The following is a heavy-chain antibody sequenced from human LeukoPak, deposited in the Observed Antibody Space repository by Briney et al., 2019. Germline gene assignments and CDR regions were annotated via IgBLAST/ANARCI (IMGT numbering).Heavy chain of an antibody. J-gene: IGHJ6*02. CDR2: INHSGST. CDR1: GGSFSGYY. V-gene: IGHV4-34*01. D-gene: IGHD3-10*01. Sequence: KPSETLSLTCAVYGGSFSGYYWSWIRQPPGKGLEWIGEINHSGSTNCNPSLKSRVTISVDTSKNQFSLKLSSVTAADTAVYYCARGFGRYYGSGSYYNPVTYGMDVWGQGTTVTVSS. CDR3: ARGFGRYYGSGSYYNPVTYGMDV.